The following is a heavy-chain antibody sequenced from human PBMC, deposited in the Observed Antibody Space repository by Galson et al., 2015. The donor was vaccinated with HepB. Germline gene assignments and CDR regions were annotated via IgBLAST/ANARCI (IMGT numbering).Heavy chain of an antibody. Sequence: LRLSCAASGFTFSSYSMNWVRQAPGKGLEWVSSISSSSSYIYYADSVKGRFTISRDNAKNSLYLQMNSLRAEDTAVYYCARELGTAAGNHFDYWGQGTLVTVSS. CDR1: GFTFSSYS. CDR2: ISSSSSYI. J-gene: IGHJ4*02. D-gene: IGHD6-13*01. CDR3: ARELGTAAGNHFDY. V-gene: IGHV3-21*01.